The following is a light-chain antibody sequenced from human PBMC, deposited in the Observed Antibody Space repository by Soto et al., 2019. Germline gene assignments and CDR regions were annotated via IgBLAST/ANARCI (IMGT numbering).Light chain of an antibody. CDR2: DAS. CDR3: VQYDEPPSRWT. Sequence: EIGLTQSPGPLSLSPGERGTVSCRASPIVNSKYLAWYQHRPGQAPRLLIYDASRRATGIPDRFSGSAAGTYFILPINRVEPEDFAVYYCVQYDEPPSRWTFGQGTKV. V-gene: IGKV3-20*01. CDR1: PIVNSKY. J-gene: IGKJ1*01.